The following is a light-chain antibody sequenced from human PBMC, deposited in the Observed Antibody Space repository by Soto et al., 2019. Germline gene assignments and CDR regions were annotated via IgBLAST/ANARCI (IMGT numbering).Light chain of an antibody. J-gene: IGLJ3*02. CDR1: SGHGHYK. CDR3: GADHGSGSDFVVV. V-gene: IGLV9-49*01. Sequence: QLVLTQSPSASASLGASVTLTCTLSSGHGHYKVDWYQQRAGKGPRFVMRVGTGGIVGNKGDDIPDRFSVLGSSLNRYLTIKNIQEEDEGDYYCGADHGSGSDFVVVIGGGTKLTVL. CDR2: VGTGGIVG.